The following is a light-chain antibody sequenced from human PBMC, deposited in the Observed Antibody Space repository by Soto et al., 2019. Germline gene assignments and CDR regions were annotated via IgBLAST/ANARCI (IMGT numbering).Light chain of an antibody. CDR2: EGI. V-gene: IGLV2-23*01. CDR3: YSYAGSSTYV. Sequence: QSALTQPASVSGSPGQSITISCTGTSSDIGSYNLVSWYQQYAGKAPKLMIYEGIKRPSGVSNRFSGSKSSNTASLTISGLQAEDEADYYCYSYAGSSTYVFGTGTKLTVL. CDR1: SSDIGSYNL. J-gene: IGLJ1*01.